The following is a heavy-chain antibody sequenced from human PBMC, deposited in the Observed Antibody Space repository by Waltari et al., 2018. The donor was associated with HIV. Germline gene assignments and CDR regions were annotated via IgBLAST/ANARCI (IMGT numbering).Heavy chain of an antibody. V-gene: IGHV1-3*01. D-gene: IGHD3-9*01. CDR3: ARGGTYYDILTGYGDYYYGMDV. CDR1: GYTFTSYA. J-gene: IGHJ6*02. Sequence: QVQLVQSGAEVKKPGASVKVSCKASGYTFTSYAMHWVRQAPGPRLEGMGWINAGNGNTKYSQKFQGRVTITRDTSASTAYMELSSLRSEDTAVYYCARGGTYYDILTGYGDYYYGMDVWGQGTTVTVSS. CDR2: INAGNGNT.